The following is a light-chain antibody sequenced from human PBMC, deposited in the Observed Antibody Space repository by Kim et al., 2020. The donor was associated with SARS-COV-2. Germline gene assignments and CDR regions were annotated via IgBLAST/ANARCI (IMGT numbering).Light chain of an antibody. CDR3: QQYGSSLYT. CDR2: GAS. J-gene: IGKJ2*01. Sequence: EIVLTQSPGTLSLSPGERATLSCRASQSVSSNYLAWYQQKPGQAPRLLIYGASSRATGIPDRFSGSGSGTDFTLTISRLEPEDFAVYYCQQYGSSLYTFGQGTKLEI. V-gene: IGKV3-20*01. CDR1: QSVSSNY.